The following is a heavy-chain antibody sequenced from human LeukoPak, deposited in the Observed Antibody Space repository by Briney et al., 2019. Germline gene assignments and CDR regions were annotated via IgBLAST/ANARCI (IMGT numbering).Heavy chain of an antibody. Sequence: GGSLRLSCAASGFTFSGSAMHWVRQASGKGLEWVGRIRSKANSHATAYAASVKGRFTISRDDSKNTAYLQMNSLKTEDTAVYYCSIAAAHTSRDYWGQGTLVTVSS. CDR3: SIAAAHTSRDY. J-gene: IGHJ4*02. V-gene: IGHV3-73*01. D-gene: IGHD6-13*01. CDR1: GFTFSGSA. CDR2: IRSKANSHAT.